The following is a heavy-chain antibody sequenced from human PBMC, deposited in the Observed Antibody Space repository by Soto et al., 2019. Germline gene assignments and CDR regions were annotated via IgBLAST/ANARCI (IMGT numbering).Heavy chain of an antibody. Sequence: SETLSLTCGVSGGSFSGYAWSWIRQSPGKGLEWIGEINHSGSPNYKSSLNSRVSISLDTSNNHFSLKLSSVTAADTAVYFCARGGGDQCTVYDCYYFDYWALGTLVTVPQ. J-gene: IGHJ4*02. CDR1: GGSFSGYA. CDR3: ARGGGDQCTVYDCYYFDY. D-gene: IGHD5-12*01. V-gene: IGHV4-34*01. CDR2: INHSGSP.